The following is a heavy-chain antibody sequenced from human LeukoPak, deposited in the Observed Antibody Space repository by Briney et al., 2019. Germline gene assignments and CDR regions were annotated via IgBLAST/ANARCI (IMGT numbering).Heavy chain of an antibody. CDR1: GGSISSYY. CDR2: IYYSGST. V-gene: IGHV4-59*08. D-gene: IGHD2-15*01. Sequence: SETLSLTCTVSGGSISSYYWSWIRQPPGKGLEWIAYIYYSGSTNYNPSLKSRVTISVDTSKNQFSLKLSSVTAADTAVYYCARLGYCSGGSCYPEYYFDYWGQGTLVTVSS. J-gene: IGHJ4*02. CDR3: ARLGYCSGGSCYPEYYFDY.